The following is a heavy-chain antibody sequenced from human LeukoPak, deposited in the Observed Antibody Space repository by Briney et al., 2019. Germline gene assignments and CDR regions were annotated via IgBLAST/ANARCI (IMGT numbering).Heavy chain of an antibody. CDR3: ASGHGYYYYMDI. V-gene: IGHV1-18*01. J-gene: IGHJ6*03. CDR2: VSDFNSDT. Sequence: GASVKLSCKASGYRFSRYGISWVRHAPGQGPEWLGWVSDFNSDTKYAEKFQGRVTVTTEISTDTAYMELSGLRSDDTGVYYCASGHGYYYYMDIWGKGTTVTVSS. CDR1: GYRFSRYG.